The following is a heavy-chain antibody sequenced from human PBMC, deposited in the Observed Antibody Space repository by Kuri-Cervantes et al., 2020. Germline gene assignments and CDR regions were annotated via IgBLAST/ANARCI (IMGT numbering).Heavy chain of an antibody. CDR2: ISWNSGSI. CDR1: GFTFDDYA. J-gene: IGHJ6*02. Sequence: LSLTCAASGFTFDDYAMHWVRQAPGKGLEWVSGISWNSGSIGYADSVKGRFTISRDNAKNTLYLQMNSLRAEDTAVYYCARSTPGYSSSWYGRYYYGMDVWGQGTTVTVSS. D-gene: IGHD6-13*01. V-gene: IGHV3-9*01. CDR3: ARSTPGYSSSWYGRYYYGMDV.